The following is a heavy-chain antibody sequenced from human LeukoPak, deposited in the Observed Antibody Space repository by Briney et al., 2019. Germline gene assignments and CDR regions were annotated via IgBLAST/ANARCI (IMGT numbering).Heavy chain of an antibody. CDR3: VRVRPGDYFDY. CDR2: TRNKPNGYTT. J-gene: IGHJ4*02. Sequence: GGSLRLSCAASGFSITDHYMDWVRQAPGKGLEWVGRTRNKPNGYTTDYGTSVKGRFIVSRDDSENSLYLQMNGLKTEDTAVYYCVRVRPGDYFDYWGQGTLVTVSS. CDR1: GFSITDHY. V-gene: IGHV3-72*01. D-gene: IGHD4-17*01.